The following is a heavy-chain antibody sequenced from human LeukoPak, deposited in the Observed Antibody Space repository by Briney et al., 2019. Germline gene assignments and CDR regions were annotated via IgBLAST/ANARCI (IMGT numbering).Heavy chain of an antibody. Sequence: GGSLRLSCVASEFTFSNYWIHWVRQAPGKGLVWVSRIRGDGIVPNYADSVEGRFTVSRDNAKNTVHLQMNSLRDDDTAVYYCARASPADFNLWGRGTLVTVSS. CDR3: ARASPADFNL. J-gene: IGHJ2*01. CDR2: IRGDGIVP. V-gene: IGHV3-74*01. CDR1: EFTFSNYW.